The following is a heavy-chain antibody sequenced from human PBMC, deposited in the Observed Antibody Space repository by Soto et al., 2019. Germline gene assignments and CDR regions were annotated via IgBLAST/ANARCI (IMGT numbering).Heavy chain of an antibody. Sequence: EVQLVESGGGLVQPGGSLRLSCAASGFTFSSYWMSWVRQAPGKGLEWVANIKQDGSEKYYVDSVKGRFTISRDNAKNSLYLKMNSLRAEDTAVYYCARDLYDFWSGYPRYWYFDLWGRGTLVTVSS. CDR1: GFTFSSYW. CDR3: ARDLYDFWSGYPRYWYFDL. CDR2: IKQDGSEK. J-gene: IGHJ2*01. D-gene: IGHD3-3*01. V-gene: IGHV3-7*01.